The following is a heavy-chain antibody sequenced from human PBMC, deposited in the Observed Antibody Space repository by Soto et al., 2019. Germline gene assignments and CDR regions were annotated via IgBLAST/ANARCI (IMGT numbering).Heavy chain of an antibody. D-gene: IGHD3-22*01. CDR2: IIPFFGTP. CDR3: VRDKGAYYSHLVY. V-gene: IGHV1-69*01. Sequence: QVLLVQSGAEVKKPGSSVKVSCTLSGATFSSYAMSWVRQAPGQGLEWIGGIIPFFGTPNYAQKFQGRVTITADSSTATSYMELSSLRSDDTAVYYCVRDKGAYYSHLVYWGQGTLVTVSS. CDR1: GATFSSYA. J-gene: IGHJ4*02.